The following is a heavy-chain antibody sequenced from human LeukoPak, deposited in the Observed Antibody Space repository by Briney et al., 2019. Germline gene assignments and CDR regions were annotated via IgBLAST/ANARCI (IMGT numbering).Heavy chain of an antibody. V-gene: IGHV4-61*02. J-gene: IGHJ5*02. D-gene: IGHD6-13*01. CDR3: ARVQLPGIAAAGNEDNWFDP. Sequence: SETLSLTCTVSGDSISSGDYYWSWIRQPAGKGLEWIGRISSSGSTNYNPSLKSRVTISVDTSKNQFSLKLSSVTAADTAVYYCARVQLPGIAAAGNEDNWFDPWGQGTLVTVSS. CDR1: GDSISSGDYY. CDR2: ISSSGST.